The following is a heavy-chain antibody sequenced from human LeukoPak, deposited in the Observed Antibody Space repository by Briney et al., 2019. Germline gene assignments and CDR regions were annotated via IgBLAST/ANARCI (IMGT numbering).Heavy chain of an antibody. V-gene: IGHV4-59*08. CDR3: ARHAYYDILTGYYNFDY. CDR1: GFTFSSYA. D-gene: IGHD3-9*01. CDR2: IYYSGST. J-gene: IGHJ4*02. Sequence: SGGSLRLSCAASGFTFSSYAMSWIRQPPGKGLEWIGYIYYSGSTNYNPSLKSRVTISVDTSKNQFSLKLSSVTAADTAVYYCARHAYYDILTGYYNFDYWGQGTLVTVSS.